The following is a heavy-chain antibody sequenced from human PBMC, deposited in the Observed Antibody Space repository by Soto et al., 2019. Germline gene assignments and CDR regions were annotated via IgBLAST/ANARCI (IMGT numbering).Heavy chain of an antibody. CDR2: INPTSGST. J-gene: IGHJ4*02. V-gene: IGHV1-46*01. CDR3: ARDLAAGDH. Sequence: QVQLVQSGAEVKKPGASVKVSCKASGYTFTNYYIHWVRQAPGQGLEWMGIINPTSGSTNYAQKFQGRVTLPYHTSTTTVYMELSGLRSDDTAVLYCARDLAAGDHWGQGTLVTVSS. CDR1: GYTFTNYY. D-gene: IGHD6-13*01.